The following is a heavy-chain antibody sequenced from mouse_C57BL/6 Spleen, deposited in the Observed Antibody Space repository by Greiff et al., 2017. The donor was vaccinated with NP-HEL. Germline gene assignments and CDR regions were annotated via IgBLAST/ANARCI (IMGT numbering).Heavy chain of an antibody. CDR3: TIEGGTTDYFDY. CDR2: ISSGGDYI. J-gene: IGHJ2*01. D-gene: IGHD1-1*01. Sequence: EVKVVESGEGLVKPGGSLKLSCAASGFTFSSYAMSWVRQTPEKRLEWVAYISSGGDYIYYADTVKGRFTISRHNARNTLYLQMSSLKSEDTAMYYCTIEGGTTDYFDYWGQSTTLTVSS. V-gene: IGHV5-9-1*02. CDR1: GFTFSSYA.